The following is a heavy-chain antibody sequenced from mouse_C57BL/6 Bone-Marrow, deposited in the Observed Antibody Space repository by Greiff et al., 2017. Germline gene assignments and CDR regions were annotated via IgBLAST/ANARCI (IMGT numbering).Heavy chain of an antibody. CDR1: GYTFTSYW. Sequence: QVQLQQPGAELVKPGASVKLSCKASGYTFTSYWMHWVKQRPGQGLEWIGMIHPNSGSTNYNEKLKSKATLTVDKSSSTAYMQLSSLTSEDSAVYDCARAIITTVEGYWGQGTTLTVSS. CDR3: ARAIITTVEGY. D-gene: IGHD1-1*01. V-gene: IGHV1-64*01. CDR2: IHPNSGST. J-gene: IGHJ2*01.